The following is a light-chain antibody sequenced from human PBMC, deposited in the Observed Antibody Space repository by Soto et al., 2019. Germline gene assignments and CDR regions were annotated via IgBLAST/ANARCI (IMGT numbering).Light chain of an antibody. V-gene: IGLV2-14*01. CDR3: SSYTSSSTYV. J-gene: IGLJ1*01. CDR2: EVS. CDR1: SSDVGGYNY. Sequence: TQPASVTGSPGEATTLSCTGTSSDVGGYNYVSWYQQHPGKAPKLMIYEVSNRPSGVSNRFSGSKSGNTASLTISGLQAEDEADYYCSSYTSSSTYVFGTGTKVTVL.